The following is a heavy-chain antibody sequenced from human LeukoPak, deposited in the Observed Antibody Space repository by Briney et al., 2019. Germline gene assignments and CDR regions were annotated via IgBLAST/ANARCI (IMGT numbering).Heavy chain of an antibody. J-gene: IGHJ3*02. CDR1: GGSISDYY. CDR2: VFYNGRT. Sequence: PSETLSLTCSVSGGSISDYYYSWIRQSPGKGLEWIGYVFYNGRTNYNPSLKSRVTISVATSKNQFSLKLSSVTAADTAVYYCARSGYSYGADAFDIWGQGTMVTVSS. D-gene: IGHD5-18*01. V-gene: IGHV4-59*01. CDR3: ARSGYSYGADAFDI.